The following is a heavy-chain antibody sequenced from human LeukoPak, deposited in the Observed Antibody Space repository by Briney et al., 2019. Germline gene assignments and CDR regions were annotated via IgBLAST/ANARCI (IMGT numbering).Heavy chain of an antibody. CDR2: IHTSGST. CDR1: GGSVSSGNNY. D-gene: IGHD1-26*01. V-gene: IGHV4-61*02. CDR3: ARGHPSSRGSDEGAGF. J-gene: IGHJ4*02. Sequence: PSETLSLTCTVSGGSVSSGNNYWTWIRQPAGKGLEWIGRIHTSGSTDYSPSLKSRVTISVDASKNQFSLNLSSVTAADTAVYYCARGHPSSRGSDEGAGFWGQGTLVTVSS.